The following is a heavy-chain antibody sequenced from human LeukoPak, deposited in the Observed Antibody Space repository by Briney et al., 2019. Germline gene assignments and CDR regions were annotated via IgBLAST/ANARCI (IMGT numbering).Heavy chain of an antibody. Sequence: GYTFXXXYMXXXRQAPGQGLEWMGIINPANGATSYAQKFQGRVTMTRDTSTSIVYMELNSLRSEDTAVYYCATAPPSGTYYYFDYWGQGTLVTVSS. CDR3: ATAPPSGTYYYFDY. J-gene: IGHJ4*02. CDR2: INPANGAT. CDR1: GYTFXXXY. D-gene: IGHD1-26*01. V-gene: IGHV1-46*01.